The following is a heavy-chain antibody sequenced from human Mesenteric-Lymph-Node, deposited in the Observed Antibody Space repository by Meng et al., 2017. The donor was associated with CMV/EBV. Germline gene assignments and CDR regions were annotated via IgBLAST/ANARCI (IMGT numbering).Heavy chain of an antibody. Sequence: GGSLRLSCAASGFTFDDYAMHWVRQAPGKGLEWVSGISWNSGSIGYADSVKGRFTISRDNAKNSLYLQMNSLRAEDTALYYCAKDARFSSGWYYFDYWGQGTLVTVSS. D-gene: IGHD6-19*01. CDR2: ISWNSGSI. CDR3: AKDARFSSGWYYFDY. CDR1: GFTFDDYA. V-gene: IGHV3-9*01. J-gene: IGHJ4*02.